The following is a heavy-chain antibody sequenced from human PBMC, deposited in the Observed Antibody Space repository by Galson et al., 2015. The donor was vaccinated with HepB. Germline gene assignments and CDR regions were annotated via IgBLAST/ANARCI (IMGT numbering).Heavy chain of an antibody. J-gene: IGHJ4*02. CDR2: IIPILGIA. CDR3: ARDLAAAGTEGGYFDY. D-gene: IGHD6-13*01. Sequence: SVKVSCKASGGTFSSYAISWVRQAPGQGLEWMGGIIPILGIANYAQKFQGRVTITADKSTSTAYMELSSLRSEDTAVYYCARDLAAAGTEGGYFDYWGQGTLVTVSS. V-gene: IGHV1-69*10. CDR1: GGTFSSYA.